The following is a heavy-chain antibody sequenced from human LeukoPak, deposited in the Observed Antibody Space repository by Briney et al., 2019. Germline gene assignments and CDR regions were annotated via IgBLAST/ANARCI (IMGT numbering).Heavy chain of an antibody. CDR2: MRCSGSA. D-gene: IGHD6-6*01. Sequence: SETLSLTRTVSGGSIGSNSYYWGWVRQPPGKGLEWIGSMRCSGSADYSPSLKSRVTISVDTSKNQFSLKLDSVTAADTAVYYCARDFTGASRPWYFDYWGQGTLVTVSS. CDR1: GGSIGSNSYY. CDR3: ARDFTGASRPWYFDY. V-gene: IGHV4-39*07. J-gene: IGHJ4*02.